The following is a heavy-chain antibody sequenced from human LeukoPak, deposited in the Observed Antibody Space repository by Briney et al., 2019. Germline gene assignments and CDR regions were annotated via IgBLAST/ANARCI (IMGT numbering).Heavy chain of an antibody. V-gene: IGHV4-59*12. D-gene: IGHD3-22*01. J-gene: IGHJ4*02. Sequence: SETLSLTCTVSGGSISSYYWSWIRQPPGKGLEWIGYIYHSGSTYYNPSLKSRVTISVDRSKNQFSLKLSSVTAADTAVYYCASASRWLYDYWGQGTLVTVSS. CDR1: GGSISSYY. CDR3: ASASRWLYDY. CDR2: IYHSGST.